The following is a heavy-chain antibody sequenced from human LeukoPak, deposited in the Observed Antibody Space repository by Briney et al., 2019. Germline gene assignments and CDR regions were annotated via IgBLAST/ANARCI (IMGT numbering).Heavy chain of an antibody. D-gene: IGHD6-13*01. CDR3: ARAVAAAARKYYYYYYMDV. V-gene: IGHV4-39*07. Sequence: PSETLSLTCTVSGGSISSSSYYWGWIRQPPGKGLEWIGSIYYSGSTYYNPSLKSRVTISVDTSKNQFSLKLSSVTAADTAVYYCARAVAAAARKYYYYYYMDVWGKGTTVTVSS. J-gene: IGHJ6*03. CDR1: GGSISSSSYY. CDR2: IYYSGST.